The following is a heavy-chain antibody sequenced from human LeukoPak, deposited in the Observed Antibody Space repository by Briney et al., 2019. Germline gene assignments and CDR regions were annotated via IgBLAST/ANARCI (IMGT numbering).Heavy chain of an antibody. CDR1: GGSISSRSYY. V-gene: IGHV4-39*01. D-gene: IGHD1-1*01. CDR3: VRHYRLNTGFDY. Sequence: SETLSLTCIVSGGSISSRSYYWGWIRQPPGKGLEWIGSILNSGSTYYNSSLQSRVTISVDTSKNQFSLRLSSVTAADTAVYYCVRHYRLNTGFDYWGQGTLVTVSS. CDR2: ILNSGST. J-gene: IGHJ4*02.